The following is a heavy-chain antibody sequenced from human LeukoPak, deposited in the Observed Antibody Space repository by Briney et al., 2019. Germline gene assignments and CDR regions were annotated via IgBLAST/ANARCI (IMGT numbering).Heavy chain of an antibody. Sequence: ASVKVSCKASGYTFTGYYMHWVRQAPGQGLEWMGWINPNSGGTNYAQKFQGRVTMTRDTSISTAYMELSSLRSEDTAVYYCARVRNYDFWSGYYGPLGDYYYYYMDVWGKGTTVTVSS. D-gene: IGHD3-3*01. J-gene: IGHJ6*03. CDR1: GYTFTGYY. V-gene: IGHV1-2*02. CDR2: INPNSGGT. CDR3: ARVRNYDFWSGYYGPLGDYYYYYMDV.